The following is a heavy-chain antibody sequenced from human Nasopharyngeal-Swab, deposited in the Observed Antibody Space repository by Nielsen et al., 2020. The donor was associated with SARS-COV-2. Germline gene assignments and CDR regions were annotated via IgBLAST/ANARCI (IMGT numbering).Heavy chain of an antibody. CDR3: ARTRPSPYYYDSSGYYYPDFDY. V-gene: IGHV4-39*07. CDR2: IYYSGST. D-gene: IGHD3-22*01. J-gene: IGHJ4*02. Sequence: WIRQPPGKGLEWIGSIYYSGSTNYNPSLKSRVTISVDTSKNQFSLKLSSWTAADTAVYYCARTRPSPYYYDSSGYYYPDFDYWGQGTLVTVSS.